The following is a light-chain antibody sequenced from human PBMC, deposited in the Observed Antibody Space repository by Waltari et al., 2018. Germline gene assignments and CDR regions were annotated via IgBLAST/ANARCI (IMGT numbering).Light chain of an antibody. J-gene: IGKJ2*01. Sequence: DIQMTQSPSTLSASVVDRVTLTCRASQSISTGVAWYQQKPGKAPKLLIYAASNLESGVPSRFGGSGYGTEFTLTISSLQPDDFAIYYCQQYNRYPVAFGQGTKLDIK. CDR1: QSISTG. CDR2: AAS. V-gene: IGKV1-5*03. CDR3: QQYNRYPVA.